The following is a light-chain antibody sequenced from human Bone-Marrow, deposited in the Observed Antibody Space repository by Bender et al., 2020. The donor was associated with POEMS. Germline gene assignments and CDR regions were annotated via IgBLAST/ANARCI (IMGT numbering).Light chain of an antibody. CDR1: SSDVGGYDL. V-gene: IGLV2-23*01. CDR2: EGS. CDR3: CSYAGTSTPVL. Sequence: QSALTQPASVSGSLGQSITISCTGTSSDVGGYDLVSWYQQHPGKAPKLMIYEGSKRPSGVSDRFSGSKSGNTASLTISGLQAEDDADYYCCSYAGTSTPVLFGRGTKLTVL. J-gene: IGLJ2*01.